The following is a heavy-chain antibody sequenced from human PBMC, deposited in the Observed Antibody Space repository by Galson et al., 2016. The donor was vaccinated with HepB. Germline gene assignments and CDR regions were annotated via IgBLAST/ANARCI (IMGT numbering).Heavy chain of an antibody. V-gene: IGHV6-1*01. D-gene: IGHD3-16*01. J-gene: IGHJ5*02. Sequence: AISGDSVSSASAAWTWIRLSPSRGLEWLGRTYYRSRWKTDYALSVESRINIEPDTSKNQFSLHLTSLTPDDTAVYYCARETRYANSTDLFDPWGQGALVTVSS. CDR3: ARETRYANSTDLFDP. CDR2: TYYRSRWKT. CDR1: GDSVSSASAA.